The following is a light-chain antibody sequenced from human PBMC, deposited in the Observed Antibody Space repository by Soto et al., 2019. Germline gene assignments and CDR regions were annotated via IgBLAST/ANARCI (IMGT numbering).Light chain of an antibody. Sequence: QSALTQPPSVSGSPGQSVAISCTGTSSDVGSYNRVSWYQQPPGTAPKLMIYDVSNRPSGVPDRFSGSKSGNTASLTISGLQAEDEADYYCTSYTTSNTYVFGTGTKLPVL. J-gene: IGLJ1*01. CDR3: TSYTTSNTYV. CDR2: DVS. CDR1: SSDVGSYNR. V-gene: IGLV2-18*02.